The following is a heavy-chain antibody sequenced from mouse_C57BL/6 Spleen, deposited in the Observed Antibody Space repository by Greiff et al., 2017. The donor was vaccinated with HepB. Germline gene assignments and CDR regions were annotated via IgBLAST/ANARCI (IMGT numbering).Heavy chain of an antibody. CDR2: IDPETGGT. Sequence: QVQLQQSGAELVRPGASVTLSCKASGYTFTDYEMHWVKQTPVHGLEWIGAIDPETGGTAYNQKFKGKAILTADKSSSTAYMELRSLTSEDSAVYYCTRGGLPRFAYWGQGTLVTVSA. V-gene: IGHV1-15*01. J-gene: IGHJ3*01. CDR3: TRGGLPRFAY. D-gene: IGHD3-3*01. CDR1: GYTFTDYE.